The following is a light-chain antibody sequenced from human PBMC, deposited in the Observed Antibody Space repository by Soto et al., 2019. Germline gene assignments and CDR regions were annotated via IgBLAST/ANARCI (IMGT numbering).Light chain of an antibody. CDR3: QQRSNWPIT. CDR1: QSVSSY. V-gene: IGKV3D-11*02. Sequence: EIVLTQSPATLSLSPGERATLSCRASQSVSSYLAWYQQKPGQAPRLLIYDASNRATGIPARFSGSGPGTDFTLTISMVEPEDFAVYYCQQRSNWPITFGQGTRLEIK. CDR2: DAS. J-gene: IGKJ5*01.